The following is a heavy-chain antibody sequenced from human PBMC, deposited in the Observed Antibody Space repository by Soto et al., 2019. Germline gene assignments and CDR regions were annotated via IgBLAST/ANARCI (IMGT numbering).Heavy chain of an antibody. V-gene: IGHV4-34*01. CDR2: INHSGST. CDR3: AFGYCSGGSCSTPSPRWFDP. CDR1: GGSFSGYY. Sequence: PSETLSLTCAVYGGSFSGYYWSWIRQPPGKGLEWIGEINHSGSTNYNPSLKSRVTISVDTSKNQFSLKLSSVTAADTAVYYCAFGYCSGGSCSTPSPRWFDPWGQGTLVTVSS. D-gene: IGHD2-15*01. J-gene: IGHJ5*02.